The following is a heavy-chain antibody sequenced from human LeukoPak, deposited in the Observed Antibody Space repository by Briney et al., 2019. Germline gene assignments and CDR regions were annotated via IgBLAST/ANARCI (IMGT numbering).Heavy chain of an antibody. Sequence: GSLRLSCAASGFTFSSYGMHWVRQAPGKGLEWVAVISYDGSNKYYADSVKGRFTISRDNSKNTLYLQMNSLRAEDTAVYYCAKAMYSSSWRHFDYWGQGTLVTVSS. CDR3: AKAMYSSSWRHFDY. D-gene: IGHD6-13*01. J-gene: IGHJ4*02. CDR2: ISYDGSNK. V-gene: IGHV3-30*18. CDR1: GFTFSSYG.